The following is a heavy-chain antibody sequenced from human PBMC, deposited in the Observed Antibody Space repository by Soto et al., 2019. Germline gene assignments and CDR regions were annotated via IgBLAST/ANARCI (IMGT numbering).Heavy chain of an antibody. D-gene: IGHD6-19*01. J-gene: IGHJ6*02. Sequence: PGGSLRLSCAASGFTFSSYAMHWVRQAPGKGLEWVAVISYDGSNKYYADSVKGRFTISRDNSKNTLYLQMNSLRAEDTAVYYCARVEYSSGWYGLPTYYYYGMDVWGQGTTVTVSS. CDR2: ISYDGSNK. CDR3: ARVEYSSGWYGLPTYYYYGMDV. V-gene: IGHV3-30-3*01. CDR1: GFTFSSYA.